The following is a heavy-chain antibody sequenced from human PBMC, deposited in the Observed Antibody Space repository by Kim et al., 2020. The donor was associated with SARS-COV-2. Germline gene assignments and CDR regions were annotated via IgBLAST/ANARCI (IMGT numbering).Heavy chain of an antibody. CDR1: GYTFTSYG. D-gene: IGHD3-10*01. J-gene: IGHJ6*02. Sequence: ASVKVSCKASGYTFTSYGISWVRQAPGQGLEWMGWISAYNGNTNYAQKLQGRVTMTTDTSTSTAYMELRSLRSDDTAVYYCARDRSGSYYSSAHYYYYGMDVWGQGTTVTVSS. V-gene: IGHV1-18*01. CDR2: ISAYNGNT. CDR3: ARDRSGSYYSSAHYYYYGMDV.